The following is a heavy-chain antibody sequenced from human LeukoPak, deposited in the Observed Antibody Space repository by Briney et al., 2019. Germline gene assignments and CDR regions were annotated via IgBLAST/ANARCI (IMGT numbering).Heavy chain of an antibody. CDR2: IYYSGST. D-gene: IGHD3-10*01. CDR3: ARESLGGGSGI. Sequence: SETLSLTCTVSGGSISSYYWSWIRQPPGKGLEWIGYIYYSGSTNYNPSLKSRVTISVDTSKNQFSLKLSSVTAADTAVYYCARESLGGGSGIWGQGTLVTVSS. V-gene: IGHV4-59*12. J-gene: IGHJ4*02. CDR1: GGSISSYY.